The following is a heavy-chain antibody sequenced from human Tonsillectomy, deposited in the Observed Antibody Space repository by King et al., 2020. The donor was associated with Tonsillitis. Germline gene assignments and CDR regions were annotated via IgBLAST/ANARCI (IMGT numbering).Heavy chain of an antibody. CDR3: ARGRWDRSTNWYDVYFDY. CDR2: IYHCGSA. Sequence: VQLQQWGAGLLKPSETLSLTCAVYGESFKDYHWILIRQPPGKGLEWIGEIYHCGSANYNPSLKFPPTISVDKSKNQFSLKLNSVTAADTAVYYCARGRWDRSTNWYDVYFDYWGQGTLITVSS. D-gene: IGHD1-1*01. CDR1: GESFKDYH. J-gene: IGHJ4*02. V-gene: IGHV4-34*01.